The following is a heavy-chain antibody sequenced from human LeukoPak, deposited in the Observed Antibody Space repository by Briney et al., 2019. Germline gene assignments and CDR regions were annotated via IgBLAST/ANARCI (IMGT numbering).Heavy chain of an antibody. V-gene: IGHV1-69*13. Sequence: ASVKVSCKASGGTFSSYAISWVRQAPGQGLEWMGGIIPIFGTANYAQKFQGRVTITADESTSTAYMELSSLRSEDTAVYYCARVGYIAAAANWFDPWGQGTLVTVSS. CDR1: GGTFSSYA. J-gene: IGHJ5*02. CDR3: ARVGYIAAAANWFDP. CDR2: IIPIFGTA. D-gene: IGHD6-13*01.